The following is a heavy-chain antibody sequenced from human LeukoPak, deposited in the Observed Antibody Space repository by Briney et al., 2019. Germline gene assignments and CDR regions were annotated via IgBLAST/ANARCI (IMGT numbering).Heavy chain of an antibody. CDR1: GGSFSGYY. V-gene: IGHV4-34*01. Sequence: SETLSLTCAVYGGSFSGYYWSWIRQPPGKGLEWMGEISHSGSTNYNPSLKSRVTISVDTSKNQFSLKLSSVTDADTAVYYCARGRGKMATIKGGFEYWGQGTLVTVSS. D-gene: IGHD5-24*01. J-gene: IGHJ4*02. CDR2: ISHSGST. CDR3: ARGRGKMATIKGGFEY.